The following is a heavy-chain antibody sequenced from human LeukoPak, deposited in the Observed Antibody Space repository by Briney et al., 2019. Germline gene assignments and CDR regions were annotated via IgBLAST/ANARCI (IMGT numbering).Heavy chain of an antibody. V-gene: IGHV3-21*06. CDR2: ISSSSKYI. D-gene: IGHD3-10*01. J-gene: IGHJ5*02. CDR1: GLTFSTYS. CDR3: ASYLWFGELSAFT. Sequence: GGSLRLSCAASGLTFSTYSMNWVRQAPGQGLQWVSSISSSSKYIYYADSVKGRFTISRDNAKNSLYLQMNSLRAEDTAVYYCASYLWFGELSAFTWGRGALVTVSS.